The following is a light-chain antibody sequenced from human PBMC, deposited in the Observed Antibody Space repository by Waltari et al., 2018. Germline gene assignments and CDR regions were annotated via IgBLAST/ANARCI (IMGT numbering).Light chain of an antibody. V-gene: IGKV1-12*01. J-gene: IGKJ4*01. CDR3: QQACSFPPV. CDR1: QDISNW. Sequence: DIQMTQSPSSVSASVGDSVPITCRASQDISNWLAWYQHKPGKAPKLLIHLASTLQSMVPSMFSGSGSRTVYTLTIYPLQPEDSATYSCQQACSFPPVFGGGTKVEI. CDR2: LAS.